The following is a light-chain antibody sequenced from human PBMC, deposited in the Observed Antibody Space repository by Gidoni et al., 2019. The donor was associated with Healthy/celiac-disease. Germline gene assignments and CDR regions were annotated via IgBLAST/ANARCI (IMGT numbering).Light chain of an antibody. CDR2: DAS. V-gene: IGKV1-13*02. J-gene: IGKJ1*01. Sequence: AIQLTQSPSSLSASVGDRVTITCRASQGISSALAWYQQKPGKAPKLLIYDASSLESGVPSRFSGSGSGTDFTLTISSLQPEDFATYYCQQCNSYPTWTFGQGTKVEIK. CDR3: QQCNSYPTWT. CDR1: QGISSA.